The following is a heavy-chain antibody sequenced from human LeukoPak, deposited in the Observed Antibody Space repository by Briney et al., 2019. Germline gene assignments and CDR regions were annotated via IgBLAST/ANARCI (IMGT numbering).Heavy chain of an antibody. V-gene: IGHV4-34*01. Sequence: SETLSLTCAVDGGSFSGYYWSWIRQPPGKGLEWIGEINHSGSTNYNPSLKSRVTISVDTSKNQFSLKLSSVTAADTAVYYCARALTVSNAFDIWGQGTMVTVSS. CDR1: GGSFSGYY. CDR2: INHSGST. J-gene: IGHJ3*02. D-gene: IGHD2/OR15-2a*01. CDR3: ARALTVSNAFDI.